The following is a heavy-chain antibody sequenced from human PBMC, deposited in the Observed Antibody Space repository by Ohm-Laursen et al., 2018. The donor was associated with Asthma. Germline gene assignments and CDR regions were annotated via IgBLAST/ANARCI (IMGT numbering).Heavy chain of an antibody. CDR3: ARPLYSSSLEYFQH. J-gene: IGHJ1*01. CDR1: GGSISSSSYY. CDR2: IYYSGST. Sequence: SETLSLTCTVSGGSISSSSYYWGWIRQPPGKGLEWIGSIYYSGSTYYNPSLKSRVTISVDTSKNQFSLKLSSVTAADTAVYYCARPLYSSSLEYFQHWGQGTLVTVSS. V-gene: IGHV4-39*01. D-gene: IGHD6-6*01.